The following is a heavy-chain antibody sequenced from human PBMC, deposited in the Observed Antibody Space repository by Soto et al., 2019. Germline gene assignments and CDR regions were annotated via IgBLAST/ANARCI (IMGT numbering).Heavy chain of an antibody. CDR2: MNPNSGNT. D-gene: IGHD3-3*01. V-gene: IGHV1-8*01. Sequence: GASVKVSCKASGYTFTSYDINWVRQATGQGLEWMGWMNPNSGNTGYAQKFQGRVTMTRNTSISTAYMELSSLRSEDTAVYYCARGPYYDFWRGYYNSYYYYYGMDVWGQGTTVTVSS. J-gene: IGHJ6*02. CDR1: GYTFTSYD. CDR3: ARGPYYDFWRGYYNSYYYYYGMDV.